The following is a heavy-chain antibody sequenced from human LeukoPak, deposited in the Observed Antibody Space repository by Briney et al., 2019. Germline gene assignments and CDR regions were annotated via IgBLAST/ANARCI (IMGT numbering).Heavy chain of an antibody. J-gene: IGHJ6*03. D-gene: IGHD4-17*01. CDR2: INWNGGST. CDR1: GFTFDDYG. V-gene: IGHV3-20*04. CDR3: ARISLTTGSYYYYYMDV. Sequence: PGGSLRLSCAASGFTFDDYGMSWVRQAPGKGLEWVSGINWNGGSTGYADSVKGRFTISRDNAKNSLYLQMKSLRAEDTALYYCARISLTTGSYYYYYMDVWGKGTTVTVSS.